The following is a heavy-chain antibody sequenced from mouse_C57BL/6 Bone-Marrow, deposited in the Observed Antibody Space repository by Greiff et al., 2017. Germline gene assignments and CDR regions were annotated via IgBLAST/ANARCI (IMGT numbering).Heavy chain of an antibody. Sequence: VQLQQPGAELVMPGASVKLSCKASGYTFTSYWMHWVKQRPGQGLEWIGEIDPSDSYTNYNQKFKGKSTLTVDKSSSTAYMQLSSLTSEDSAVYYCARGVITTVVVDYWGQGTTLAVSS. J-gene: IGHJ2*01. CDR1: GYTFTSYW. CDR2: IDPSDSYT. D-gene: IGHD1-1*01. CDR3: ARGVITTVVVDY. V-gene: IGHV1-69*01.